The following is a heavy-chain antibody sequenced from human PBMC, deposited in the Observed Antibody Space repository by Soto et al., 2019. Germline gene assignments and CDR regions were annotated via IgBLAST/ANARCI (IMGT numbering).Heavy chain of an antibody. CDR3: AREASLNPRDYSSSWYWFDP. Sequence: PGGSLRLSCAASGFTFSSYWMHWVRQAPGKGLVWVSRINSDGSSTSYADSVKGRFTISRDNAKNTLYLQMNSLRAEDTAVYYCAREASLNPRDYSSSWYWFDPWGQGTLVTVSS. V-gene: IGHV3-74*01. D-gene: IGHD6-13*01. CDR1: GFTFSSYW. CDR2: INSDGSST. J-gene: IGHJ5*02.